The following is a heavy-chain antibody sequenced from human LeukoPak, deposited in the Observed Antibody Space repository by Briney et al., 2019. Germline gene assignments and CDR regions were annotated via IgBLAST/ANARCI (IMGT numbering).Heavy chain of an antibody. V-gene: IGHV1-8*03. D-gene: IGHD1-26*01. Sequence: ASVKVSCKASGYTFTSYDINWVRQATGQGLEWMGWMNPNSGNTGYAQKFQGRVTITRNTSISTAYMELSSLRSEDTAVYYCARGVGLWGSYELDYWGQGTLVTVSS. CDR2: MNPNSGNT. CDR3: ARGVGLWGSYELDY. J-gene: IGHJ4*02. CDR1: GYTFTSYD.